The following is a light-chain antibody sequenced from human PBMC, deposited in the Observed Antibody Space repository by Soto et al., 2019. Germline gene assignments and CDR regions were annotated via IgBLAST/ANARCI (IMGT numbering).Light chain of an antibody. V-gene: IGLV1-40*01. J-gene: IGLJ2*01. CDR2: GDS. CDR3: QSYDSSLSGVI. Sequence: QSVLTQPPSVSGAPGQRVTISCTGSSSNIGAGYGVHWYIQLPGTALKLLVYGDSNRPSGVPDRFSGSKSDTSASLAITGLQAEDEADYYCQSYDSSLSGVIFGGGTKLTVL. CDR1: SSNIGAGYG.